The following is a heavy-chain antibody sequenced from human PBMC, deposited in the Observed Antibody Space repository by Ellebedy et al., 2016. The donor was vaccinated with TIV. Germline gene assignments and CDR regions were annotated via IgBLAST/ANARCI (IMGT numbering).Heavy chain of an antibody. CDR3: AKPPPYDSSGYYYSV. CDR1: GGTFSSYA. D-gene: IGHD3-22*01. CDR2: IIPIFGTA. J-gene: IGHJ4*02. Sequence: SVKVSXXASGGTFSSYAISWVRQAPGQGLEWMGGIIPIFGTANYAQKFQGRVTITADESTSTAYMELSSLRSEDTAVYYCAKPPPYDSSGYYYSVWGQGTLVTVSS. V-gene: IGHV1-69*13.